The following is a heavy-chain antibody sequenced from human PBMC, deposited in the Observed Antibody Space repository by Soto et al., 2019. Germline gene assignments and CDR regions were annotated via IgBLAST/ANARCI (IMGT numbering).Heavy chain of an antibody. V-gene: IGHV3-30-3*01. Sequence: QVQLVESGGGVVQPGRSLRLSCAASGFTFSSYAMHWVRQAPGKGLEWVAVISYDGSNKYYADSVKGRFTISRDNSKNTLYLQMNSLRAEDTAVYYCARVLGFVVVTATFDYWGQGTLVTVSS. D-gene: IGHD2-21*02. J-gene: IGHJ4*02. CDR3: ARVLGFVVVTATFDY. CDR2: ISYDGSNK. CDR1: GFTFSSYA.